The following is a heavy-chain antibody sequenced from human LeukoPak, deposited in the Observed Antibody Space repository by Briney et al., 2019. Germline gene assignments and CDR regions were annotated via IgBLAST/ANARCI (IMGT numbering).Heavy chain of an antibody. CDR1: GESFSGYY. D-gene: IGHD3-22*01. Sequence: SETLSLTCAVYGESFSGYYWSWIRHPPGKGLEWIGEINHSGSTNYNPSLKSRVTISVDTSKNQFSLKLSSVTAADTAVYYCATLLFYDSSGGSYNWFDPWGQGSLVTVSS. V-gene: IGHV4-34*01. CDR2: INHSGST. J-gene: IGHJ5*02. CDR3: ATLLFYDSSGGSYNWFDP.